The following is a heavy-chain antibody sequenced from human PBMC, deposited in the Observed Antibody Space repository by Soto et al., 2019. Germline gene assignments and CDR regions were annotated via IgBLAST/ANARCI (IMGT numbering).Heavy chain of an antibody. D-gene: IGHD4-17*01. V-gene: IGHV1-8*01. Sequence: QVQLVQSGTEVKKPGATVKVSCKASGYTFSSSDINWVRQATGQGLEWMGWMNPKSGNTGSAQKFQGRITMTSDTSVSTAYMELSSLRSDDTAVYYCARVYGEPTHWGQGTLVTVSS. CDR3: ARVYGEPTH. J-gene: IGHJ4*02. CDR1: GYTFSSSD. CDR2: MNPKSGNT.